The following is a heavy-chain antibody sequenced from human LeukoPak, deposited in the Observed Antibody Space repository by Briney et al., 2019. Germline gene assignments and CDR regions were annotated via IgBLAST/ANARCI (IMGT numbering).Heavy chain of an antibody. J-gene: IGHJ4*02. CDR2: ISYDGSNK. V-gene: IGHV3-30-3*01. Sequence: GGSLRLSCAASGFTFSSYAMHWVRQAPGKGLEWVAVISYDGSNKYYADSVKGRFTISRDNSKNTLYLQMNSLRAEDTAVYYCARDESSWYFYDYWGQGTLVTVSS. D-gene: IGHD6-13*01. CDR1: GFTFSSYA. CDR3: ARDESSWYFYDY.